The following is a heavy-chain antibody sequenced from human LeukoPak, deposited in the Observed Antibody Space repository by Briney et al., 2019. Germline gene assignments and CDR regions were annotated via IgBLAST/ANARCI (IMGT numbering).Heavy chain of an antibody. D-gene: IGHD6-19*01. V-gene: IGHV3-9*01. CDR3: AKDIVRSGMTGIDY. J-gene: IGHJ4*02. CDR2: ISWNSNTI. CDR1: GFTFDDYA. Sequence: GGSLRLSCAASGFTFDDYAMQWVRQAPGKGLEWVSGISWNSNTIDYADSVKGRFTISRDNAKHSLYLQMNSLRPEDTALYYCAKDIVRSGMTGIDYWGQGTLVTVSS.